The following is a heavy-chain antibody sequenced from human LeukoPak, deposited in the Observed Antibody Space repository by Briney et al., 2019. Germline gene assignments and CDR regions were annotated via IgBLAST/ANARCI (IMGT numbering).Heavy chain of an antibody. J-gene: IGHJ4*02. Sequence: PGGSLRLSCAASGFTFSNYAMNWVRQAPGNGPEWVANIKEDESEKNYVDSVKGRFTISRDSAKNSLYLQMNSLRAEDTAVYYCARVTSGSSYRPFDYWGQGTLVTVSS. D-gene: IGHD3-10*01. CDR1: GFTFSNYA. V-gene: IGHV3-7*01. CDR3: ARVTSGSSYRPFDY. CDR2: IKEDESEK.